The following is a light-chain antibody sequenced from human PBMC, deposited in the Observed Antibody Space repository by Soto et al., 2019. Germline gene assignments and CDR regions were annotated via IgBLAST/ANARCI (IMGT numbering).Light chain of an antibody. CDR1: QSIGIW. J-gene: IGKJ1*01. Sequence: IQMTQSPSTLSASVGDRVAITCRASQSIGIWLAWYQKKPGKAPRFLIYKASTLQTGVPSRFSGGGSGTEFTLTISSLQPDDFATYYCQQYNDYSWTFGQGTKVEIK. CDR2: KAS. V-gene: IGKV1-5*03. CDR3: QQYNDYSWT.